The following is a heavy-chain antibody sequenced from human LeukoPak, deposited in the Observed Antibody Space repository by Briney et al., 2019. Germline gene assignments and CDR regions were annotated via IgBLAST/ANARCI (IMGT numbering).Heavy chain of an antibody. Sequence: PGGSLRLSCAASGFSFEDYAMHWVRQAPGKGLEWVSGISGNSGTMGYADSVKGRFTISRDNAKNSLYLQMNRLRTEDMALYYCAKSPVAALLWYYFDYWGQGTLVTVSS. CDR1: GFSFEDYA. CDR3: AKSPVAALLWYYFDY. V-gene: IGHV3-9*03. CDR2: ISGNSGTM. J-gene: IGHJ4*02. D-gene: IGHD6-19*01.